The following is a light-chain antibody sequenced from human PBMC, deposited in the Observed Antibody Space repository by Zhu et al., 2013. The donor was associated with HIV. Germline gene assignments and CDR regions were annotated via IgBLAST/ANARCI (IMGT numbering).Light chain of an antibody. V-gene: IGKV3-20*01. CDR1: QSVSSNY. J-gene: IGKJ2*03. Sequence: EIVLTQSPGTLSLSPGERVILSCRASQSVSSNYLAWYQQKPGQAPRLLIYGASVRATGIPDRFSGSGSGTDFTLTISRLEPEDFAVYYCQQYGRSPYSFGQGTKLEIK. CDR2: GAS. CDR3: QQYGRSPYS.